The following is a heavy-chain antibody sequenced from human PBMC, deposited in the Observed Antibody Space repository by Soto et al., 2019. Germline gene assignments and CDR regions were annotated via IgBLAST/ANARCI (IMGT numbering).Heavy chain of an antibody. CDR1: GFTFSSYG. CDR3: AKERQEVGLTYFDY. CDR2: ISYDGSNK. D-gene: IGHD1-26*01. J-gene: IGHJ4*02. Sequence: QVQLVESGGGVVQPGRSLRLSCAASGFTFSSYGMHWVRQAPGKGLEWVAVISYDGSNKYYADSVKGRFTISRDNSKNTLYLQMNSLRAEDTAVYYCAKERQEVGLTYFDYWGQGTLVTVSS. V-gene: IGHV3-30*18.